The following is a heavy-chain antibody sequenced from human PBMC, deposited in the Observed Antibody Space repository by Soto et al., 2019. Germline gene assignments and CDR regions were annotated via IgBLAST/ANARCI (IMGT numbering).Heavy chain of an antibody. CDR2: ISAYNGNT. CDR3: ARVRCFNGLCHTADYGMDV. Sequence: ASVKVSCKASGYTFTSYGISWVRQAPGQGLEWMGWISAYNGNTNYAQKLQGRVTMTTDTSTSTVYMELSRLRSEDTAVYFCARVRCFNGLCHTADYGMDVWGQGTTVTVSS. V-gene: IGHV1-18*04. CDR1: GYTFTSYG. J-gene: IGHJ6*02. D-gene: IGHD2-8*01.